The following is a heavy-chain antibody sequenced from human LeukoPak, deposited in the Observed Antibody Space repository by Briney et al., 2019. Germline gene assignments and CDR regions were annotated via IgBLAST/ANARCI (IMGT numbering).Heavy chain of an antibody. CDR1: GGTFSSYA. CDR2: IIPIFGTA. D-gene: IGHD3-22*01. Sequence: ASVKVSCKASGGTFSSYAISWVRQAPGQGLEWMGGIIPIFGTANYAQKFQGRVTITADKSTSTAYMELRSLRSDDTAVYYCARDNHYYDSSGYYYRFDYWGQGTLVTVSS. CDR3: ARDNHYYDSSGYYYRFDY. J-gene: IGHJ4*02. V-gene: IGHV1-69*06.